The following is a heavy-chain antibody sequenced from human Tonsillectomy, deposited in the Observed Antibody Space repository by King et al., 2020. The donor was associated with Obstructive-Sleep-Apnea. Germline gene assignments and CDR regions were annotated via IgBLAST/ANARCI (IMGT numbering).Heavy chain of an antibody. CDR1: GFTFSSYA. CDR2: ISGSGGST. V-gene: IGHV3-23*04. CDR3: APGGRFLEWLLKLDY. D-gene: IGHD3-3*01. J-gene: IGHJ4*02. Sequence: VQLAESGGGLVQPGGSLRLSCAASGFTFSSYAMSWVRQAPGKGLEWVSAISGSGGSTYYADSVKGRFTISRDNSKNTLYLQMNSLRAEDTAVYYCAPGGRFLEWLLKLDYWGQGTLVTVSS.